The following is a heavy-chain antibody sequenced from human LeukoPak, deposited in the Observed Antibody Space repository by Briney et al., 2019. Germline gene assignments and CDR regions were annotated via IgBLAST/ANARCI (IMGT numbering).Heavy chain of an antibody. CDR1: GGSFSGYY. J-gene: IGHJ6*03. D-gene: IGHD6-6*01. V-gene: IGHV4-34*01. CDR3: AREAPSSIAARRHYYYYMDV. CDR2: INHSGST. Sequence: SETLSLTCAVYGGSFSGYYWSWIRQPPGKGLEWIGEINHSGSTNYNPSLKSRVTISVDTSKNQFTLKLSSVTAADTAVYYCAREAPSSIAARRHYYYYMDVWGKGTTATVSS.